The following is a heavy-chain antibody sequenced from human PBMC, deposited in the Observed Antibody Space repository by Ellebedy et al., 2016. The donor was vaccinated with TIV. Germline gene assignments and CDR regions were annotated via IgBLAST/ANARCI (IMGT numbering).Heavy chain of an antibody. J-gene: IGHJ4*02. D-gene: IGHD3-16*01. CDR2: INPNSSAT. Sequence: ASVKVSCKASGYTFTGYYMHWLRQAPGQGLEWLGWINPNSSATKFEQKFQGRVTMTRDTSISAAYMELSRLTSADTAVYYCARGYVVADFDYWGLGTLVTVSS. CDR3: ARGYVVADFDY. CDR1: GYTFTGYY. V-gene: IGHV1-2*02.